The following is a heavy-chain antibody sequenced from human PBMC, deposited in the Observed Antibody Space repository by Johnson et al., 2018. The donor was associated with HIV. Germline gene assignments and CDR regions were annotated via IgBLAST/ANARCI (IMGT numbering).Heavy chain of an antibody. CDR3: ARDQVVEMATIIGDDAFDI. D-gene: IGHD5-24*01. V-gene: IGHV3-30*14. J-gene: IGHJ3*02. Sequence: QVQLVESGGGVVQTGRSLRLSCAASGFIFSSYPMHWVRQAPGKGLQWVAVISYDGSNKYFADSVKGRFTISRDNFKNTLYLQMNGLRAEDTAVYYCARDQVVEMATIIGDDAFDIWGQGTMVTVSS. CDR2: ISYDGSNK. CDR1: GFIFSSYP.